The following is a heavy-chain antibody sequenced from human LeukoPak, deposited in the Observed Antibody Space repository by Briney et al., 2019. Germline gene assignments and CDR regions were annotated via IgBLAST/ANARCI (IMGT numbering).Heavy chain of an antibody. D-gene: IGHD1-26*01. CDR3: ARGGRVGATDNWFDP. Sequence: ASVKVSCKASGYTFTSYYMHWVRQALGQGLEWMGIINPSGGSTSYAQKFQGRVTMTRDMSTSTVYMELSSLRSEDTAVYYCARGGRVGATDNWFDPWGQGTLVTVSS. J-gene: IGHJ5*02. CDR2: INPSGGST. CDR1: GYTFTSYY. V-gene: IGHV1-46*01.